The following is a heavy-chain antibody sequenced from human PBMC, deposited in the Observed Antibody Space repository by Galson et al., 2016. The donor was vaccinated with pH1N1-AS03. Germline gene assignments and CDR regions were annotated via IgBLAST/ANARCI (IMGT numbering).Heavy chain of an antibody. D-gene: IGHD3-10*01. CDR1: GFDFSNYW. V-gene: IGHV3-7*01. Sequence: SLRLSCADSGFDFSNYWMNWVRQAPGKGLEWVANIRQDGGERYYVDSVEGRFTISRDNTKNSVHLQMSNLRAEDTAVYYCARRHCTISDCYNKSYHVFDIWGRGTMVTVSS. CDR2: IRQDGGER. CDR3: ARRHCTISDCYNKSYHVFDI. J-gene: IGHJ3*02.